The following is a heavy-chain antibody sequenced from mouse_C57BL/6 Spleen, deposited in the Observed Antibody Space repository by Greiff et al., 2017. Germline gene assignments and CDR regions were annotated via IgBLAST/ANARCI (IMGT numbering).Heavy chain of an antibody. CDR2: IDPETGGT. CDR3: TRRRDFDV. CDR1: GYTFTDYE. Sequence: QVHVKQSGAELVRPGASVTLSCKASGYTFTDYEMHWVKQTPVHGLEWIGAIDPETGGTAYNQKFKGKAILTADKSSSTAYMELRSLTSEDSAVYYCTRRRDFDVWGTGTTVTVSS. J-gene: IGHJ1*03. V-gene: IGHV1-15*01.